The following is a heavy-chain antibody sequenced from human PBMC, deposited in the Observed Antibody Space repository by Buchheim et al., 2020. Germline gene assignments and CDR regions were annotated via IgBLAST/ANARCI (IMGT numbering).Heavy chain of an antibody. CDR3: ARDRAGYCQTE. D-gene: IGHD3-9*01. J-gene: IGHJ4*02. CDR2: ISGDSSMK. CDR1: GFTFRDFS. V-gene: IGHV3-11*04. Sequence: QVQLVESGGGLVKPGGSLRLSCAASGFTFRDFSMTWVRQAPGKGLEWVSYISGDSSMKWYADSVKGRFTISRDTAKNLVFLQMNSLRDEDTAVYFCARDRAGYCQTEWGQGT.